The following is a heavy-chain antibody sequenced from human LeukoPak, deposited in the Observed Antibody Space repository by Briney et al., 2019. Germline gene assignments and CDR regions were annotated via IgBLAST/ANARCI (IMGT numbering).Heavy chain of an antibody. J-gene: IGHJ4*02. CDR2: IYYSGST. V-gene: IGHV4-31*03. CDR1: GGSISSGNYY. Sequence: SETLSLTCTVSGGSISSGNYYWSWIRQHPGKGLEWIGYIYYSGSTYYNPSLKSRVTISVDTSKNQFSLKLSSVTAADTAVYYCARAPPGYSSSLDSWGQGTLVTVSS. CDR3: ARAPPGYSSSLDS. D-gene: IGHD6-13*01.